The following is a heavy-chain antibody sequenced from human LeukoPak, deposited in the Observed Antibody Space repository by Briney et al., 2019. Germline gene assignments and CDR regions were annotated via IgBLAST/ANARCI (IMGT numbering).Heavy chain of an antibody. CDR2: ISAYNGNT. J-gene: IGHJ5*02. D-gene: IGHD6-19*01. V-gene: IGHV1-18*04. CDR1: GYTFTGYY. CDR3: ARDLRTAVAGNWFNP. Sequence: ASVKVSCEASGYTFTGYYMHWVRQAPGQGLEWMGWISAYNGNTNYAQKFQGRVTMTTDTSTSTAYMELRSLRSDDTAVYYCARDLRTAVAGNWFNPWGQGTLVTVSS.